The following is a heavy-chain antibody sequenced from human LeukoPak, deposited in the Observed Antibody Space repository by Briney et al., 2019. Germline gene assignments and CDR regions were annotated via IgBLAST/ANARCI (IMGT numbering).Heavy chain of an antibody. CDR2: ISGSGGST. CDR1: GFTFSSYA. Sequence: GGSLRLSCAASGFTFSSYAMSWVRQAPGKGLEWVSAISGSGGSTYYADSVKGRFTISRDNSKNTLYLQMNSLRAEDTAVYYCARGYYDSSGYFDYWGQGTLVTVSS. V-gene: IGHV3-23*01. J-gene: IGHJ4*02. D-gene: IGHD3-22*01. CDR3: ARGYYDSSGYFDY.